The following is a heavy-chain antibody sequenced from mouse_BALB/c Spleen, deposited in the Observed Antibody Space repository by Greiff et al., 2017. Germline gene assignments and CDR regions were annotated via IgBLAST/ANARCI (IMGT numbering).Heavy chain of an antibody. D-gene: IGHD1-1*01. Sequence: VQLVESGGGLVKPGGSLKLSCAASGFTFSSYAMSWVRKTPEKRMEWVASISSGGSTYYPDSVEGRFTISRDNARNLLYLQMSSRTSEDTAMYYCARKENYGSSDGWFAYWGQGTLVTVSA. V-gene: IGHV5-6-5*01. J-gene: IGHJ3*01. CDR1: GFTFSSYA. CDR2: ISSGGST. CDR3: ARKENYGSSDGWFAY.